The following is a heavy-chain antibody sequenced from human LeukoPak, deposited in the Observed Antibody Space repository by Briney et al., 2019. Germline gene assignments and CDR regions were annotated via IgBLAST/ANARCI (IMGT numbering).Heavy chain of an antibody. CDR1: GFTVTNNC. Sequence: GGSLRLSCAASGFTVTNNCVTWVRQAPGKGLECVSVIYTCGTTHYADSVKGRFTISRDNSKNSLYLQMNSLRAEDTAVYYCARGAYYYEDWGQGTLVTVSS. V-gene: IGHV3-66*03. CDR3: ARGAYYYED. CDR2: IYTCGTT. J-gene: IGHJ4*02. D-gene: IGHD3-22*01.